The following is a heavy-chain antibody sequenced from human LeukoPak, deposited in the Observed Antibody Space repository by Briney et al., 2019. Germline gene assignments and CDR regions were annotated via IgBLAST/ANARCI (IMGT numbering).Heavy chain of an antibody. CDR1: GGSISSYD. D-gene: IGHD6-19*01. J-gene: IGHJ3*02. CDR3: ARTIAYSSGWYRSDDAFDI. Sequence: PSETLSLACTVSGGSISSYDWNWIRQPPGKGLELIGYIYYSGSTNYNPSLNSRVTISVDTSTNQFSLKLSSVTAADTAVYYCARTIAYSSGWYRSDDAFDIWGQGTMVTVSS. V-gene: IGHV4-59*01. CDR2: IYYSGST.